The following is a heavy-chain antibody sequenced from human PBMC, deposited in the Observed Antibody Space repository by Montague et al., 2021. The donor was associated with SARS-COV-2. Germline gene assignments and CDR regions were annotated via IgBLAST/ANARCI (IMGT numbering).Heavy chain of an antibody. CDR3: AHSNGGSGSYLYFDY. D-gene: IGHD3-10*01. V-gene: IGHV2-5*02. CDR1: GFSFSTSGVG. CDR2: IYGDDDK. J-gene: IGHJ4*02. Sequence: PALVKPTQTLTLTCTFSGFSFSTSGVGVGWIRQPPGKALEWLALIYGDDDKRYSPSLKSRLTITKDTSKNQVVLTMTNMDPVDTATFYCAHSNGGSGSYLYFDYWGQGTLVTVSS.